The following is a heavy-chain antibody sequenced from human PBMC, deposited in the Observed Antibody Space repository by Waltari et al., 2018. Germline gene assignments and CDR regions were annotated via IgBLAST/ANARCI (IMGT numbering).Heavy chain of an antibody. D-gene: IGHD3-9*01. Sequence: QVQLQESGPGLVKPSETLSLTCAVSGYSISSGYYWGWIRQPPGKGLEWIGSIYHSGGNEYHPSLNGRVTISIDTSKNQFSLKLAYRTAADTAVYYCAISDIPLRYFDNIIDVWGQGTTVTVSS. CDR1: GYSISSGYY. J-gene: IGHJ6*02. CDR2: IYHSGGN. CDR3: AISDIPLRYFDNIIDV. V-gene: IGHV4-38-2*01.